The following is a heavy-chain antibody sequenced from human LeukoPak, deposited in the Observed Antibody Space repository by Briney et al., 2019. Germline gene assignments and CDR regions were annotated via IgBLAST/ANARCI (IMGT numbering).Heavy chain of an antibody. V-gene: IGHV1-2*02. Sequence: ASVKVSCKASGYTFTSYYMHWVRQAPGQGLEWMGWINPNSGGTNYAQKFQGRVTMTRDTSISTAYMELSRLRSDDTAVYYCARDPRATVTTGYKSYYYYMDVWGKGTTVTVSS. J-gene: IGHJ6*03. CDR3: ARDPRATVTTGYKSYYYYMDV. CDR1: GYTFTSYY. D-gene: IGHD4-17*01. CDR2: INPNSGGT.